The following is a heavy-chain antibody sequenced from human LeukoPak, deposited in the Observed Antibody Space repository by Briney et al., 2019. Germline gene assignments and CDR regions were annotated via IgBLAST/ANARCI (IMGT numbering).Heavy chain of an antibody. CDR2: IYYSGST. CDR1: GVSISSYY. V-gene: IGHV4-59*01. J-gene: IGHJ1*01. D-gene: IGHD3-22*01. CDR3: ARGLSDYYDSSGFPPYFQH. Sequence: SETLSLTCTVSGVSISSYYWSWIRQPPGKGLEWIGYIYYSGSTNYNPSLKSRVTISVDTSKNQFSLKLSSVTAADTAVYYCARGLSDYYDSSGFPPYFQHWGQGTLVTVSS.